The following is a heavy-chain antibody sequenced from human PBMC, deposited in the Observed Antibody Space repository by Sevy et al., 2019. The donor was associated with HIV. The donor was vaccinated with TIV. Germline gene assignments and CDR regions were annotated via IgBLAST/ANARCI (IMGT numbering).Heavy chain of an antibody. CDR1: GFAFSDYA. V-gene: IGHV3-30*18. Sequence: GGSLRLSCAASGFAFSDYAMHWVRQAPGKGLEWVAAISYAGDNKYFADSVKGRFTVSKDNSKNTLYLDMNSLRAEDTAVYYCAKAHADCSGGTCYTAHYYYDMDVWGRGATVTVSS. J-gene: IGHJ6*02. CDR3: AKAHADCSGGTCYTAHYYYDMDV. CDR2: ISYAGDNK. D-gene: IGHD2-15*01.